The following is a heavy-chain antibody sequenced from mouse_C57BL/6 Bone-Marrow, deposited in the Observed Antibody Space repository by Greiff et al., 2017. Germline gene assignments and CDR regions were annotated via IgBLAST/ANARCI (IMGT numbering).Heavy chain of an antibody. CDR3: ARLGVGNYAMDY. J-gene: IGHJ4*01. CDR2: ISYSGST. CDR1: GYSITSDY. Sequence: DVQLQESGPGLAKPSQTLSLTCSVTGYSITSDYWNWIRKFPGNKLEYMGYISYSGSTYYNPSPKSGISITRDTSKNQYYLQWNSVTPEDTATYNWARLGVGNYAMDYWGQGTSVTVSS. V-gene: IGHV3-8*01. D-gene: IGHD1-1*02.